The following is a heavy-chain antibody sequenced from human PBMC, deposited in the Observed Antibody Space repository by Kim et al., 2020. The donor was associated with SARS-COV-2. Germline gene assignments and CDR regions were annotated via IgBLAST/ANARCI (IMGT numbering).Heavy chain of an antibody. CDR1: GFTFSSHV. CDR2: ISYEESTQ. D-gene: IGHD1-26*01. J-gene: IGHJ5*02. Sequence: GGSLRLSCAASGFTFSSHVIHWVRQAPGKGLEWVALISYEESTQRYTDSVRGRFTVSRDNSKNKLFLQMNSLRTEDTAVYYCARNFVGDTDLGPWGQGTLVTVSS. V-gene: IGHV3-30*03. CDR3: ARNFVGDTDLGP.